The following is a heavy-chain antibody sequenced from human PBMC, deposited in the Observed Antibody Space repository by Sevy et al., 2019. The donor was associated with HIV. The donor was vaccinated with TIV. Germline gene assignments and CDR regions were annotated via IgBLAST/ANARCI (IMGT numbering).Heavy chain of an antibody. CDR3: ARESGSNWYFDL. CDR1: GFTFSNYG. J-gene: IGHJ2*01. Sequence: HPGGSLRLSCAASGFTFSNYGMHWVRQAPGKGLEWVGAIFSDANIKYYVDSVKGRFAISGDNSKNTVYLQMNSLRAEDTAVYSCARESGSNWYFDLWGRGTPVTVSS. V-gene: IGHV3-33*01. CDR2: IFSDANIK. D-gene: IGHD1-26*01.